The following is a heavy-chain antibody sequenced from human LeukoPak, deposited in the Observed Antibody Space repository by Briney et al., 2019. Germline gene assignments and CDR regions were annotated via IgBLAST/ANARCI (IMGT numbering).Heavy chain of an antibody. CDR3: ARPGITAFDI. Sequence: GGSLRLSCAASGFTFSSYGMHWVRQAPGKGLEWVSHISSSGSITYYGDSVKGRITISRGNAKNSVSLYMNSLRAEDSAVYYCARPGITAFDIWGQGTMVTVSS. CDR2: ISSSGSIT. CDR1: GFTFSSYG. J-gene: IGHJ3*02. V-gene: IGHV3-48*01. D-gene: IGHD3-10*01.